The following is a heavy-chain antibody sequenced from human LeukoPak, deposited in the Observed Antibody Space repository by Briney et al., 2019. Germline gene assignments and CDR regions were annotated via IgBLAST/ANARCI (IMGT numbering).Heavy chain of an antibody. J-gene: IGHJ5*01. D-gene: IGHD4-11*01. Sequence: SETLSLTCTVSGGSISSYYWSWIRQPPGKGLEWIGYIYYSGSTNYNPSLKSRATISVDTSQNQFSLKLSSVTAADTAVYYCARYTAVPSAYKWLDSWGQGILVTVSS. CDR3: ARYTAVPSAYKWLDS. CDR1: GGSISSYY. V-gene: IGHV4-59*12. CDR2: IYYSGST.